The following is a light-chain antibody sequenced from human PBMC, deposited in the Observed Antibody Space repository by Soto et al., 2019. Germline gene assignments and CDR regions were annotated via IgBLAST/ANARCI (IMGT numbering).Light chain of an antibody. CDR2: GNS. J-gene: IGLJ2*01. V-gene: IGLV1-40*01. CDR1: SSNTGAGYD. Sequence: QAVVTQPPSVSGAPGQRVTISCTGSSSNTGAGYDVHWYQQIPGTAPKLLIYGNSHRPSGVPDRFSGSKSGTSASLAITGLQADDEADYYCQSYDISLSGSVVFGGGTKLTVL. CDR3: QSYDISLSGSVV.